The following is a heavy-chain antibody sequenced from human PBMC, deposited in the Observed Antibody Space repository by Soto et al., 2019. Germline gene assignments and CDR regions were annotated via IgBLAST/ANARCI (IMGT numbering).Heavy chain of an antibody. J-gene: IGHJ5*02. CDR1: GYSFTSCW. D-gene: IGHD6-13*01. Sequence: GESLKISCKGSGYSFTSCWIGWVRQMPGKGLEWMGIIYPGDSDTRYSPSFQGQVTISADKSISTAYLQWSSLKASDTAMYYCARQLGIAAALPWFDPWGQGTLVTVSS. V-gene: IGHV5-51*01. CDR3: ARQLGIAAALPWFDP. CDR2: IYPGDSDT.